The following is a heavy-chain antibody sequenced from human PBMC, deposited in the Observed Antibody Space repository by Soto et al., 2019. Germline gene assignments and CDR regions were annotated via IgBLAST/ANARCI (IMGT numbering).Heavy chain of an antibody. CDR2: IIPVFGTA. CDR3: ARGDYYGSATSDYYFDF. J-gene: IGHJ4*02. CDR1: GGTFSTYV. V-gene: IGHV1-69*01. D-gene: IGHD3-10*01. Sequence: QVQLVQSGAEVKRPGSSVKVSCKASGGTFSTYVFSWVRQAPGQGLQWMGQIIPVFGTADYAQKFQGRVTITAGESTSTAYLELSSLRSEDTAVYYCARGDYYGSATSDYYFDFWGQGTLVTVSS.